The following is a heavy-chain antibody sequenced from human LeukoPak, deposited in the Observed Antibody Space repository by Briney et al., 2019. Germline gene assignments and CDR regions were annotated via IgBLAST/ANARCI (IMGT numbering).Heavy chain of an antibody. Sequence: SVKVSCKASGGTFSSYAISWVRQAPGQGLEWMGRIIPILGIANYAQKFQGRVTITADKSTSTAYMELSRLRSDDTAVYYCARGYSSSFYYYYYMDVWGKGTTVTVSS. CDR2: IIPILGIA. J-gene: IGHJ6*03. CDR1: GGTFSSYA. CDR3: ARGYSSSFYYYYYMDV. V-gene: IGHV1-69*04. D-gene: IGHD6-6*01.